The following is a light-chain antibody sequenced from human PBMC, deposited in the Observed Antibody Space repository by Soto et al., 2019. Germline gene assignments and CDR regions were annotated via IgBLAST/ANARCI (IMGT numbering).Light chain of an antibody. CDR2: QDT. CDR3: QAWDSSIHVV. CDR1: KLGDKY. Sequence: SYELTQPPSVSVSPGQTASITCSGDKLGDKYACWYQQKTGQSPVLVIYQDTKRPSGIPERFSGSNSGNTATLTISGTQAMDEADYYCQAWDSSIHVVFGGGTKLPS. V-gene: IGLV3-1*01. J-gene: IGLJ2*01.